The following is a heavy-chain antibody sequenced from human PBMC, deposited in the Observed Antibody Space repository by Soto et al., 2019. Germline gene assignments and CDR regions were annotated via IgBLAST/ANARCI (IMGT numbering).Heavy chain of an antibody. CDR1: GFTFDDYA. Sequence: GGSLRLSCAASGFTFDDYAMHWVRQAPGKGLEWVSGISWNSGSIGYADSVKGRFTISRDNAKNSLYLQMNSLRDEDTAVYYCARETTGRITMVRGVPNYYYYGMDVWGQGTTVTVSS. J-gene: IGHJ6*02. CDR2: ISWNSGSI. V-gene: IGHV3-9*01. D-gene: IGHD3-10*01. CDR3: ARETTGRITMVRGVPNYYYYGMDV.